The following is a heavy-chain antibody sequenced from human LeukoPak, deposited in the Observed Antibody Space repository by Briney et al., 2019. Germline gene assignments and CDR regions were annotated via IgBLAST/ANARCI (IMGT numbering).Heavy chain of an antibody. V-gene: IGHV3-66*01. J-gene: IGHJ3*02. Sequence: PGGSLRLSCAASGFTVSSSYMNWVRQAPGKGLEWVSLIFSGGGTYYADSVKGRFTISRDNSKNTLFLQVNSLRAEDTAVYYCARGGVVYPDSFDIWGRGTMVTVSS. D-gene: IGHD2-15*01. CDR2: IFSGGGT. CDR3: ARGGVVYPDSFDI. CDR1: GFTVSSSY.